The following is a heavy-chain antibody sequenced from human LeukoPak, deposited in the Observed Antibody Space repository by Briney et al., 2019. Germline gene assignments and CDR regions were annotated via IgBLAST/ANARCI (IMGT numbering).Heavy chain of an antibody. D-gene: IGHD3-3*01. V-gene: IGHV3-74*01. CDR3: VRDIYIRRDSWYDVRSFDT. Sequence: PGGSLRLSCVASGFTFSSYWMHWVRQAPGKWLVLVSRINSDGSTTIYADSLKGRFTRSRDNAKNTLSLQMNSLRAENMAVYYCVRDIYIRRDSWYDVRSFDTWGQGTLVTVSS. CDR1: GFTFSSYW. J-gene: IGHJ4*02. CDR2: INSDGSTT.